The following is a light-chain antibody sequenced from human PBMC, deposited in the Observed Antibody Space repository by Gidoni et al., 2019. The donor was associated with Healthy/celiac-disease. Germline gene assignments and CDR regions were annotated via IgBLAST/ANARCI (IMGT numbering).Light chain of an antibody. CDR3: QVWDSSSDHVV. CDR2: DGS. V-gene: IGLV3-21*02. Sequence: HVLPQPPSVSVAPVQTARITCGGDNIRSKSVHWYRQKPGQAPVLVVYDGSDRPSGIPERFAGSNSGNTASLTISRVEAGDEADYYCQVWDSSSDHVVFGGGTKLTVL. J-gene: IGLJ2*01. CDR1: NIRSKS.